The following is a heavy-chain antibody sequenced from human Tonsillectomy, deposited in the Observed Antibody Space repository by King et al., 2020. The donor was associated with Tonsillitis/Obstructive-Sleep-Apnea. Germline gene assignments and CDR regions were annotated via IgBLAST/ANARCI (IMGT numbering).Heavy chain of an antibody. CDR1: GYRFTSYW. V-gene: IGHV5-51*01. Sequence: EVQLVESGAEVKKPGESLKISCKGSGYRFTSYWIGWVRQMPGKGLEWMGIIYPGDSDTRYSPSFRGQVTISADKSISTAYLQWSSLKASDTAMYYCARLLGLTTVTTWAFDYWGQGTLVTVSS. D-gene: IGHD4-11*01. J-gene: IGHJ4*02. CDR2: IYPGDSDT. CDR3: ARLLGLTTVTTWAFDY.